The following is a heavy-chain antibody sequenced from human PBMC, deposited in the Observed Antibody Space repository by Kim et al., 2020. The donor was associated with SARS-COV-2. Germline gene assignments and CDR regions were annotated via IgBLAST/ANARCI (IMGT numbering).Heavy chain of an antibody. J-gene: IGHJ4*02. Sequence: GGSLRLSCAASGFTFSSYSMNWVRQAPGKGLEWVSSISSSSSYIYYADSVKGRFTISRDNAKNSLYLQMNSLRAEDTAVYYCARGFSSSSWSSLNFDYWGQGTLVTVSS. V-gene: IGHV3-21*01. CDR2: ISSSSSYI. CDR1: GFTFSSYS. CDR3: ARGFSSSSWSSLNFDY. D-gene: IGHD6-13*01.